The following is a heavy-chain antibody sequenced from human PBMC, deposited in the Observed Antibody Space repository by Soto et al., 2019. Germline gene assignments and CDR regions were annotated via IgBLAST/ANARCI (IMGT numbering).Heavy chain of an antibody. CDR2: IWYDGSNK. V-gene: IGHV3-33*01. Sequence: PGGSLRLSCAASGFTFSSYGMHWVRQAPGKGLEWVAVIWYDGSNKYYADSVKGRFTISRDNSKNTLYLQMNSLRAEDTAVHYCARDYLPYYDILTGYRNWFDPWGQGTLVTVSS. D-gene: IGHD3-9*01. CDR3: ARDYLPYYDILTGYRNWFDP. CDR1: GFTFSSYG. J-gene: IGHJ5*02.